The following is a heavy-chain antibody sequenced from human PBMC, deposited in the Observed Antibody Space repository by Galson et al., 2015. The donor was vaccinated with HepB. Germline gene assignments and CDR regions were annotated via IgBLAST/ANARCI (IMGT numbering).Heavy chain of an antibody. V-gene: IGHV6-1*01. CDR2: TYYRSTWHY. CDR3: ARGFRNAFDI. CDR1: GDSVSSSGVG. Sequence: CAISGDSVSSSGVGWDWIRQSPSRGLEWLGATYYRSTWHYDYAVSVKSRISLIPDTANNQFSLQLHPVTPEGTAVYYCARGFRNAFDIWGQGTVVTVSS. J-gene: IGHJ3*02.